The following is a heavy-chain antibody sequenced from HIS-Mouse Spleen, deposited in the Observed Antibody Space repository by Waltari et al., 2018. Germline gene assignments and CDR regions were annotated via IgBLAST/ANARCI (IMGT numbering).Heavy chain of an antibody. CDR2: KWYDGSNK. CDR1: GFTFSSYG. Sequence: QVQLVESGGGVVQPGRSLRLSCAASGFTFSSYGMHWVRQAPGKGLEWVAVKWYDGSNKYYADSVKGRFTISRDNSKNTLYLQMNSLRAEDTAVYYCAKDRLRLEAGDAFDIWGQGTMVTVSS. J-gene: IGHJ3*02. D-gene: IGHD1-1*01. V-gene: IGHV3-33*06. CDR3: AKDRLRLEAGDAFDI.